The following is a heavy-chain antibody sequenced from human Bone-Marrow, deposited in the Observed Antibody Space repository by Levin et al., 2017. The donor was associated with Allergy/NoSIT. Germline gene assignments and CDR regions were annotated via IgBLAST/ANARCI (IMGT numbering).Heavy chain of an antibody. CDR3: ARDVVTDSYDYGMDV. D-gene: IGHD3-3*01. V-gene: IGHV5-51*03. CDR1: GYNFANYW. J-gene: IGHJ6*02. CDR2: IYPGDSDT. Sequence: GASVKVSCKGSGYNFANYWIGWVRQTPGKGLEWMGIIYPGDSDTRYSPSFQGQVTMSVDKSISTAYLQWTSLKASDTAIYYCARDVVTDSYDYGMDVWAKGPRSPSP.